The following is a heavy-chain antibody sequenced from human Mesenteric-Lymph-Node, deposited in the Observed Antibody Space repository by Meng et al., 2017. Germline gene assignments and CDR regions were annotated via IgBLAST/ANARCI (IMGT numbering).Heavy chain of an antibody. D-gene: IGHD6-19*01. V-gene: IGHV4-31*03. CDR2: IYYSGST. J-gene: IGHJ4*02. CDR1: GGSVRSGGYY. CDR3: ARVSSGWDYFDY. Sequence: VHLHESGPVLVTPSQPRSFTCTVSGGSVRSGGYYWTWIRQHPGKGLEWFGHIYYSGSTFYNPSLKRRVIISIDTSKNQFSLNLRSVTAADTAVYYCARVSSGWDYFDYWGQGTLVTVSS.